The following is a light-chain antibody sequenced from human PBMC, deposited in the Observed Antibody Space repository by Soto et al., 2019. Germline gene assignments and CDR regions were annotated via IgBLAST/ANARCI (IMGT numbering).Light chain of an antibody. Sequence: QSALTQPASVSGSPGQSITISCTGTSSTVGGFNVVSWYQQHPGKAPKVIIYEGIKRPSGVSNRFSGSNSGSTASLTISGLQAEDEADYYCCSYAGGSYVFGTGTKVTVL. V-gene: IGLV2-23*01. CDR1: SSTVGGFNV. CDR2: EGI. CDR3: CSYAGGSYV. J-gene: IGLJ1*01.